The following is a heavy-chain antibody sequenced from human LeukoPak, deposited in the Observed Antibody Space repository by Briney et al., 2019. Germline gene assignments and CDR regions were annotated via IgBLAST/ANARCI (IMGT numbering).Heavy chain of an antibody. V-gene: IGHV3-48*03. CDR3: ARGAGDYEELGY. J-gene: IGHJ4*02. D-gene: IGHD4-17*01. Sequence: GGSLRLSCAASGFTFSSYEMNWVRQAPGKGLEWVSYISSSGSTIYYADSVKGRFTISRDNAKNSLYLQMNSLRAEDTAVYYCARGAGDYEELGYWGQGTLVTVSS. CDR1: GFTFSSYE. CDR2: ISSSGSTI.